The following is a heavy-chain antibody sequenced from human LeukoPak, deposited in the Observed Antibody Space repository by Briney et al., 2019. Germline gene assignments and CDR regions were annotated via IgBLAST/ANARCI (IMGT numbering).Heavy chain of an antibody. V-gene: IGHV3-33*01. D-gene: IGHD3-22*01. CDR3: ARGTKGYDSSDFDY. J-gene: IGHJ4*02. Sequence: GRSLRLSCAASGFTFSSYGMHWVRQAPGKGLEWVAVIWYDGNNKYYADSVKGRFTISRDNSKNTLYLQMNSLRAEDTAVYYCARGTKGYDSSDFDYWGQGTLVTVSS. CDR2: IWYDGNNK. CDR1: GFTFSSYG.